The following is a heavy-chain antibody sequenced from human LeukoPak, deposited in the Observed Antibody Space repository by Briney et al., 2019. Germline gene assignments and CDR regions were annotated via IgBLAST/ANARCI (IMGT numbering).Heavy chain of an antibody. Sequence: QPGGSLRLSCAASGFPFDDYAMHWVRQPPGKGLQWVSLISADGGTTYYADSVKGRFTISRDNRKNSLYLQMNSLRTEDTALYYCAREGPSYYFDYWGQGTLVTVSS. CDR1: GFPFDDYA. CDR2: ISADGGTT. J-gene: IGHJ4*02. CDR3: AREGPSYYFDY. V-gene: IGHV3-43*02.